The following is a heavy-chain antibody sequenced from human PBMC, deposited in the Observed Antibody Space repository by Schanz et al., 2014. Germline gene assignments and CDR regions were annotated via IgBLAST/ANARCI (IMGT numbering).Heavy chain of an antibody. Sequence: QVQLVQSGADVKKPGSSVKVSCKASGGTFSRLTFSWVRQAPGQGLEWMGRVIPILGVTHYAQKFQGRVTMTADTSTSTAYMELRSLRSDDTALYYCTRGGYSYALSAFDIWGQGTMXTVSS. CDR1: GGTFSRLT. CDR2: VIPILGVT. V-gene: IGHV1-69*02. D-gene: IGHD5-18*01. CDR3: TRGGYSYALSAFDI. J-gene: IGHJ3*02.